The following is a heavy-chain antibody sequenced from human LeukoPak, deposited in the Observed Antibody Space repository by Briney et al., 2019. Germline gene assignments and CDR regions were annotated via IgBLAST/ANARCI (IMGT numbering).Heavy chain of an antibody. J-gene: IGHJ6*02. CDR2: MNPNSGNT. CDR3: AREFYGRLVRNLDYYYGMDV. Sequence: ASVKVSCKASGYTFTSYDINWVRQATGQGLEWMGWMNPNSGNTGYAQKFQGRVTMTRNTSISTAYMELSSLRSEDTAVYYCAREFYGRLVRNLDYYYGMDVWGQGTTVTDSS. V-gene: IGHV1-8*01. CDR1: GYTFTSYD. D-gene: IGHD6-19*01.